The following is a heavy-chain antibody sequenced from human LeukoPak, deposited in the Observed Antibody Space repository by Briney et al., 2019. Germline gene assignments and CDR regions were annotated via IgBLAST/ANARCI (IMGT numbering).Heavy chain of an antibody. V-gene: IGHV1-18*01. D-gene: IGHD3-22*01. Sequence: ASVKVSCKASGYIFTSYGISWVRQAPGQGLEWMGWINTYNGDTKYTQKFQGRVTMTTDTSTSTAYMELRSLRSDDTAVYYCARDLGSYYYDSSGYYGAADAFDIWGQGTMVTVSS. CDR1: GYIFTSYG. CDR3: ARDLGSYYYDSSGYYGAADAFDI. J-gene: IGHJ3*02. CDR2: INTYNGDT.